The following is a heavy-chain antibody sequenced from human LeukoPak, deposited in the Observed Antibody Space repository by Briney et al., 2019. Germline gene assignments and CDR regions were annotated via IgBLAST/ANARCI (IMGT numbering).Heavy chain of an antibody. J-gene: IGHJ3*02. CDR1: GYTFTGYY. V-gene: IGHV1-2*02. D-gene: IGHD1-26*01. CDR2: INPNSGGT. Sequence: ASVKVSCKASGYTFTGYYMHWVRQAPGQGLEWMGWINPNSGGTNYAQKFQGRVTMTRDTSISTAYTELSRLRSDDTAVYYCAREVGAITYDAFDIWGRGTMVTVSS. CDR3: AREVGAITYDAFDI.